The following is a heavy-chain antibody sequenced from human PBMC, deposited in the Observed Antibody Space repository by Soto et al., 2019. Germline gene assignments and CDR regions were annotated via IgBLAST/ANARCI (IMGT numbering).Heavy chain of an antibody. CDR2: IYYSGST. CDR1: GGSISSGDYY. Sequence: LSLTCTVSGGSISSGDYYWSWIRQPPGKGLEWIGYIYYSGSTYYNPSLKSRVTISVDTSKNQFPLKLSSVTAADTAVYYCARDSLGGHYYYYYGMDVWGQGTTVTVSS. V-gene: IGHV4-30-4*01. J-gene: IGHJ6*02. CDR3: ARDSLGGHYYYYYGMDV.